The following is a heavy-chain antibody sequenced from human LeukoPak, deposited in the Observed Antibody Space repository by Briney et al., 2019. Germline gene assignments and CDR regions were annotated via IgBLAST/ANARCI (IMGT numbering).Heavy chain of an antibody. CDR2: ISSSTI. D-gene: IGHD3-22*01. CDR1: GFTFSSYW. Sequence: GGSLRLSCAASGFTFSSYWMSWVRQAPGKGLEWVSYISSSTIYYADSVKGRFTISRDNAKNSLYLQMNSLRAEDTAVYYCARVNFYYDSSGYLDYWGQGTLVTVSS. CDR3: ARVNFYYDSSGYLDY. J-gene: IGHJ4*02. V-gene: IGHV3-48*04.